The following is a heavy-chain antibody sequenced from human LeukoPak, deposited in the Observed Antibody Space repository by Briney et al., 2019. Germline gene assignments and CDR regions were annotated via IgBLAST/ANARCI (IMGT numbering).Heavy chain of an antibody. CDR1: GSTFAGFA. V-gene: IGHV3-23*01. J-gene: IGHJ4*02. CDR2: ISGGSGDSA. CDR3: ATGIYGSGSYYLY. D-gene: IGHD3-10*01. Sequence: PGGSLRLSCAASGSTFAGFAMTWVRQAPGKGLEWVSAISGGSGDSAYSAASVKGRFTISRDNSKNTLYLQMNSLRAEDTAVYYCATGIYGSGSYYLYWGQGTLVTVSS.